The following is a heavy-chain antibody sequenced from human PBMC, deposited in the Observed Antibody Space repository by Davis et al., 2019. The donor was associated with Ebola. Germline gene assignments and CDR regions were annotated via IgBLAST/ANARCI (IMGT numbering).Heavy chain of an antibody. J-gene: IGHJ5*01. CDR1: GFTFSSYG. CDR3: ARDAGVGNWFDS. CDR2: IWYDGSNK. Sequence: GESLKISCAASGFTFSSYGMHWVRQAPGKGLEWVAVIWYDGSNKYYADSVKGRFTISRDNSKNTLYLQMNSLRAEDTAVYYCARDAGVGNWFDSWGQGTLVTVSS. V-gene: IGHV3-33*01.